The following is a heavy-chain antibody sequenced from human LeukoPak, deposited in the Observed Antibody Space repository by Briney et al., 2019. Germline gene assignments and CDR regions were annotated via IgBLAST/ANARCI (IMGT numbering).Heavy chain of an antibody. CDR3: AKGKINHNGAFDA. CDR2: ISDFVDNT. D-gene: IGHD2-8*01. CDR1: GFTVSSNY. Sequence: GGSLRLSCAASGFTVSSNYMSWVRQAPGKGLEWVSSISDFVDNTYYADSVKGRFTISRDNSEKSLYLQMSSLRVEDTAVYYCAKGKINHNGAFDAWGQGTRVTVSS. V-gene: IGHV3-23*01. J-gene: IGHJ3*01.